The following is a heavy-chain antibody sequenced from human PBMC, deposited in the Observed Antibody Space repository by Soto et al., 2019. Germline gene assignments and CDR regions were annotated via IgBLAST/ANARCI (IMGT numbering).Heavy chain of an antibody. CDR1: GGSVSSESHY. D-gene: IGHD3-3*01. CDR2: IYYTGST. V-gene: IGHV4-61*01. J-gene: IGHJ6*02. Sequence: SETLSLTFTVSGGSVSSESHYWSWIRQAPGKGLEWIGYIYYTGSTNYNPSLKGRVTMSVDTSRDQVSLRLRSVTRADTAVYYCARDQYDFRSGSYDYAMEVWGQGTKVTVSS. CDR3: ARDQYDFRSGSYDYAMEV.